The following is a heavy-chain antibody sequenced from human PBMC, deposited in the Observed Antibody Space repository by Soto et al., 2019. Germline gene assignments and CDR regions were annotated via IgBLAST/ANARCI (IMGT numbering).Heavy chain of an antibody. CDR2: INHSGST. V-gene: IGHV4-34*01. Sequence: SETLSLTCAVYGGSFSGYYWTWIRQTPGKGLEWIGEINHSGSTNYMPSLKSRVSISADSSKKQFFLNLTSVTAADTAVYYCARGECSSNYCFTRWTLDIWGQGTVVTVSS. CDR3: ARGECSSNYCFTRWTLDI. CDR1: GGSFSGYY. D-gene: IGHD2-2*01. J-gene: IGHJ3*02.